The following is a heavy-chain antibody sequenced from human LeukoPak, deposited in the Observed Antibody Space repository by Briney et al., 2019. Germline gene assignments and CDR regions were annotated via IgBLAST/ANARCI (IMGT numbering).Heavy chain of an antibody. Sequence: KPSETLSLTCTVSSGSISSYYWSWIRQPPGKGLEWIGYIYYSGSTNQNPSLKSRVTISVDTSKNQFSLKLSSVTAADTAVYYCASSSWYGKFDYWGQGTLVTVSS. V-gene: IGHV4-59*08. D-gene: IGHD6-13*01. CDR2: IYYSGST. CDR1: SGSISSYY. J-gene: IGHJ4*02. CDR3: ASSSWYGKFDY.